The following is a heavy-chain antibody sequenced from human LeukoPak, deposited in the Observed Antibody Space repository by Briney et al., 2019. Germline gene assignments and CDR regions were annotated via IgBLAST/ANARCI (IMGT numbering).Heavy chain of an antibody. CDR3: ARLGCSRTSCSAPNYYYYYMDV. CDR2: ISSSSSYI. CDR1: GFTFSSYS. V-gene: IGHV3-21*01. D-gene: IGHD2-2*01. Sequence: GGSLRLSCVASGFTFSSYSMNWVRQAPGKGLEWVSSISSSSSYIYYADLVKGRFAISRDNAKNSLYLQMNSLRAEDTAVYYCARLGCSRTSCSAPNYYYYYMDVWGKGTTVTVSS. J-gene: IGHJ6*03.